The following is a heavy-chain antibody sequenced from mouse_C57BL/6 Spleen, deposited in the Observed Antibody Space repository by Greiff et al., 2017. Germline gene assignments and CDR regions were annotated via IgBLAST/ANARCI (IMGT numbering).Heavy chain of an antibody. CDR2: IDPSDSYT. CDR1: GYTFTSYW. CDR3: ARSGEGPFDY. J-gene: IGHJ2*01. D-gene: IGHD3-3*01. Sequence: QVQLQQSGAELVKPGASVKLSCKASGYTFTSYWMQWVKQRPGQGLEWIGEIDPSDSYTNYNQKFKGKATLTVDTSSSTAYMQLSSLTSEDSAVYYCARSGEGPFDYWGQGTTLTVSS. V-gene: IGHV1-50*01.